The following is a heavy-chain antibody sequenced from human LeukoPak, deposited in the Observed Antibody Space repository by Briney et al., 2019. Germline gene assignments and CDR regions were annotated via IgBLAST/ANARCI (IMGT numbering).Heavy chain of an antibody. J-gene: IGHJ4*02. CDR3: AKDSRNLPFDY. V-gene: IGHV3-30*02. Sequence: GGSLRLSCAASGFTFSVSGMHWVRQAPGKGLEWVAFIRSDGSNKYYADSVKGRFTISRDNSKNTLYLQMNSLRDEDTAVYYCAKDSRNLPFDYWGQGTPVTVSS. D-gene: IGHD1-14*01. CDR1: GFTFSVSG. CDR2: IRSDGSNK.